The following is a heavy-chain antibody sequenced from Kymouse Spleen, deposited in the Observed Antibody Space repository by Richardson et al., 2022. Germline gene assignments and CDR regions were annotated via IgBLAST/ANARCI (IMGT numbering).Heavy chain of an antibody. D-gene: IGHD1-7*01. J-gene: IGHJ5*02. Sequence: QLQLQESGPGLVKPSETLSLTCTVSGGSISSSSYYWGWIRQPPGKGLEWIGSIYYSGSTYYNPSLKSRVTISVDTSKNQFSLKLSSVTAADTAVYYCARQRNWNYGVWFDPWGQGTLVTVSS. CDR1: GGSISSSSYY. V-gene: IGHV4-39*01. CDR3: ARQRNWNYGVWFDP. CDR2: IYYSGST.